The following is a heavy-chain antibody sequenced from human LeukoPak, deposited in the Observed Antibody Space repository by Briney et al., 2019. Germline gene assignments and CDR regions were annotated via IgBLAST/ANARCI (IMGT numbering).Heavy chain of an antibody. CDR1: GGTFTSYG. CDR3: ARSSFDTYYYDSSGYYAEYFQH. CDR2: ISAYNGNT. Sequence: GASVKVSCKASGGTFTSYGISWVRQAPGQGLEWMGWISAYNGNTNYAQKLQGRVTMTTDTSTSTAYMELRNLRSDDTAVYYCARSSFDTYYYDSSGYYAEYFQHWGQGTLVTVSS. D-gene: IGHD3-22*01. V-gene: IGHV1-18*01. J-gene: IGHJ1*01.